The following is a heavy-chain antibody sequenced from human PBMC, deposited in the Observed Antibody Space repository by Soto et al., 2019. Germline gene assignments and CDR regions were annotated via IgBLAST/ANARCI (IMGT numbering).Heavy chain of an antibody. CDR2: IYPGDSNT. CDR3: ARQGYCSSTACYTVDY. D-gene: IGHD2-2*02. J-gene: IGHJ4*02. CDR1: GYSFTNYW. Sequence: GESLKISCKGSGYSFTNYWIGWVRQMPGKGLEWMGIIYPGDSNTRYSPSFQGQVTTSADKSISTAYLQWSSLKASDTAMYYCARQGYCSSTACYTVDYWGQGTLVTVSS. V-gene: IGHV5-51*01.